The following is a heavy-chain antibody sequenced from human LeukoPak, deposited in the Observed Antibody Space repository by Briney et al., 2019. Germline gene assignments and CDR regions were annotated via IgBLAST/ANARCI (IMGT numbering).Heavy chain of an antibody. Sequence: GGSLRLSCAASGFSFSFSNMNWVRQAPGKGLEWVSYISSTNGHTYYADSVNGRFTISRDTAKNSLYLQMSSLRVEDTAVYYCAKVANFYYVRKIFYFFEHGGQGPPVPASS. V-gene: IGHV3-21*06. D-gene: IGHD3-10*02. CDR3: AKVANFYYVRKIFYFFEH. CDR1: GFSFSFSN. J-gene: IGHJ1*01. CDR2: ISSTNGHT.